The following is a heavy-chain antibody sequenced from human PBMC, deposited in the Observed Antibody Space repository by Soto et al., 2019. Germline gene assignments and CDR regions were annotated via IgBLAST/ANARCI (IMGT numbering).Heavy chain of an antibody. Sequence: DSVKCRFTISRDDSKSTLYLQMNSLRPEDTAVYYCARDKIKGAPDYLDSWGQGTLVTVSS. V-gene: IGHV3-30*01. J-gene: IGHJ4*02. CDR3: ARDKIKGAPDYLDS. D-gene: IGHD1-26*01.